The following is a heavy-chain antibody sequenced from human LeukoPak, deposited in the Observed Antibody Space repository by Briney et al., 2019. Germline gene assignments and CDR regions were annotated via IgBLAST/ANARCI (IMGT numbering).Heavy chain of an antibody. Sequence: SETLSLTCTVSGGSISSSSYYWGWIRQPPGKGLEWIGSIYYSGSTYYNPSLKSRVTISVDTSKNQFSLKLSSVTAADTAVYYCARHITMIAGVFDYWGQGTLVTVSS. CDR3: ARHITMIAGVFDY. D-gene: IGHD3-22*01. CDR2: IYYSGST. J-gene: IGHJ4*02. V-gene: IGHV4-39*01. CDR1: GGSISSSSYY.